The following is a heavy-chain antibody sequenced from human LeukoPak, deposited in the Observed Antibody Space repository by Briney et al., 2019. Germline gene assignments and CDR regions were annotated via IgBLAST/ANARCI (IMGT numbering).Heavy chain of an antibody. J-gene: IGHJ2*01. D-gene: IGHD4-17*01. Sequence: SDTLSLTCAVSGVSLSVYYWIWIRQPAGKGLEWIGRIHTSGNADYNPSLKSRVTMSVDTSKNQFSLRLRSATAADTAVYYCTRDPGDYNHDWYFDVWGRGTLVSVSS. CDR1: GVSLSVYY. CDR2: IHTSGNA. CDR3: TRDPGDYNHDWYFDV. V-gene: IGHV4-4*07.